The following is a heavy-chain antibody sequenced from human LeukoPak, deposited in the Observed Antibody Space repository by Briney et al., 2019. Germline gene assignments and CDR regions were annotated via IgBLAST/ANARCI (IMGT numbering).Heavy chain of an antibody. CDR1: GFTFSRYW. CDR2: IKQDGSEK. Sequence: GGSLRLSCAASGFTFSRYWMSWVRQAPGKGLEWVANIKQDGSEKYYVDSVKGRFTISRDNAKNSLYLQMNSLRAEDTAVYYCARNAGRDGYNFNYWGQGTLVTVSS. D-gene: IGHD5-24*01. CDR3: ARNAGRDGYNFNY. V-gene: IGHV3-7*01. J-gene: IGHJ4*02.